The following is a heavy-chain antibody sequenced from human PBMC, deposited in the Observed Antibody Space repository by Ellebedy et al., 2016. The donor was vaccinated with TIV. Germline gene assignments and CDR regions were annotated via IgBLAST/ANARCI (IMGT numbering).Heavy chain of an antibody. V-gene: IGHV3-23*01. J-gene: IGHJ4*02. CDR2: ISGSGGST. CDR3: GGLDY. CDR1: GFTFSSYS. Sequence: GESLKISXAASGFTFSSYSMNWVRQAPGKGLEWVSAISGSGGSTYYADSVKGRFTISRDNSKNTLYLRMNSLRGEDTAVYYCGGLDYWGQGTLVTVAS.